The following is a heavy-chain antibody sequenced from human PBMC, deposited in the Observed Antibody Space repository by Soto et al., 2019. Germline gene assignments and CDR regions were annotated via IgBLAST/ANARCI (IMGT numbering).Heavy chain of an antibody. J-gene: IGHJ6*02. V-gene: IGHV4-31*03. CDR2: IYYSGST. CDR3: ARVGGSYGWGGMDV. D-gene: IGHD5-18*01. CDR1: GGSISSGGYY. Sequence: QVQLQESGPGLVKPSQTLSLTCTVSGGSISSGGYYWSWIRQHPGKGLEWIGYIYYSGSTYYNPSLKSRVTISVDTSKTQFARKLSSLTAADTAVYYCARVGGSYGWGGMDVWGQGTTVTVSS.